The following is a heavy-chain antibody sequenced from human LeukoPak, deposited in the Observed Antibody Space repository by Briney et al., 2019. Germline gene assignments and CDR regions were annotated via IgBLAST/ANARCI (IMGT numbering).Heavy chain of an antibody. CDR1: GYSISSGYY. D-gene: IGHD3-10*01. CDR3: ARDYYGSGRPFDY. V-gene: IGHV4-38-2*02. Sequence: SETLSLTCTVSGYSISSGYYWGWIRQPPGKGLEWIGSIYHSGSTYYNPSLKSRVTISVDTSKNQFSLKLSSVTAADTAVYYCARDYYGSGRPFDYWGQGTLVTVSS. J-gene: IGHJ4*02. CDR2: IYHSGST.